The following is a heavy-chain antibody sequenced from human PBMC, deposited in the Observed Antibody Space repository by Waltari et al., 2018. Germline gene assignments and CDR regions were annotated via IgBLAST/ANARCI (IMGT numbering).Heavy chain of an antibody. D-gene: IGHD6-6*01. CDR2: MNPNIGNK. V-gene: IGHV1-8*01. CDR3: ARSLIAARHDY. Sequence: QVQLVQSGAEGKKPGASVKVSCKASGYTFTSYDINWVRQATGQGLEWMGWMNPNIGNKGYAQKFQGKVTMTRNTSISTAYMELSSLRSEDTAVYYCARSLIAARHDYWGQGTLVTVSS. J-gene: IGHJ4*02. CDR1: GYTFTSYD.